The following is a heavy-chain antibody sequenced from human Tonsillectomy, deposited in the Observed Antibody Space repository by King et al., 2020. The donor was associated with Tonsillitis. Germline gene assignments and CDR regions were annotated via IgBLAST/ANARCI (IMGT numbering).Heavy chain of an antibody. V-gene: IGHV3-48*01. J-gene: IGHJ4*02. D-gene: IGHD6-6*01. Sequence: VQLVESGGGLVQPGGSLRLSCAASGFSFSSHSMNWVRQATGKGLEWVSYISRSRNTKDYADSVKGRFTISRNDAKNSLYLQMNSLMAGDTALYYCARDEQAHGLLVPFDYWGQGTLVTVSS. CDR1: GFSFSSHS. CDR3: ARDEQAHGLLVPFDY. CDR2: ISRSRNTK.